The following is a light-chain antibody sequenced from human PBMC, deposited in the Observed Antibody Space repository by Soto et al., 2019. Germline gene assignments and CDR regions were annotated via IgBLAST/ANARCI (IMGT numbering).Light chain of an antibody. V-gene: IGLV1-40*01. J-gene: IGLJ1*01. Sequence: QSVLTQPPSVSEAPGQRVTISCTGSSSNIGAGYEAHWYQQVPGTAPKLLIYENNNRPSGVPDRFSCSKSGTSASLAITGLQAEDEAEYYCQSYDSSLRGYVFGTGTNLTVL. CDR3: QSYDSSLRGYV. CDR1: SSNIGAGYE. CDR2: ENN.